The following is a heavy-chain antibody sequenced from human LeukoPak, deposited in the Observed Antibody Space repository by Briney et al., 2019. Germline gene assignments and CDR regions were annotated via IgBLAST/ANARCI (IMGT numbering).Heavy chain of an antibody. J-gene: IGHJ3*02. CDR2: MNPNSGNT. V-gene: IGHV1-8*01. CDR1: GYTFTSYD. CDR3: ARGRGRAFDI. Sequence: ASVKVSCKASGYTFTSYDINWVRQATGQGLEWMGRMNPNSGNTGYAQQFKRRVTVTRNTSISTAYMELSSLRSEDTAVYYCARGRGRAFDIWGQGTTVTVSS.